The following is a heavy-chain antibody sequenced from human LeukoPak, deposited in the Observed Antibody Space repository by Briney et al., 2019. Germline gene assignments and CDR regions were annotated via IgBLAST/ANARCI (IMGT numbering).Heavy chain of an antibody. CDR2: IWYDGSNK. CDR3: ARDRDDSSFSPGPFDY. CDR1: GFTFSSYG. Sequence: PGGSLRLSCAASGFTFSSYGMHWVRQAPGKGLEWVAVIWYDGSNKYYADSVKGRFTISRDNSKNTLYLQMNSLRAEDTAVYYCARDRDDSSFSPGPFDYWGQGTLVTVSS. V-gene: IGHV3-33*01. J-gene: IGHJ4*02. D-gene: IGHD3-22*01.